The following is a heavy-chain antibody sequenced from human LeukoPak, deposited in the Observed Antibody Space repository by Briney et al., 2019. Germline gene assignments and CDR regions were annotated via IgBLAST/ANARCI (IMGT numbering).Heavy chain of an antibody. Sequence: RASVKVSCKASGYTFTTYYIHWIRQAPGQGLEWMGIINPSGDHTSYAQKFQGRVTMTRDMSTSTVYMELSSLRSEDTAVYFCAKVASGYEADYWGQGTLVTVSS. J-gene: IGHJ4*02. CDR1: GYTFTTYY. CDR2: INPSGDHT. D-gene: IGHD5-12*01. CDR3: AKVASGYEADY. V-gene: IGHV1-46*01.